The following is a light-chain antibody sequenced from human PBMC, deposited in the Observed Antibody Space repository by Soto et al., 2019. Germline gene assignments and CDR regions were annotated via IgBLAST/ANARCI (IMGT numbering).Light chain of an antibody. J-gene: IGKJ3*01. CDR1: QNISTY. CDR2: AAS. Sequence: DIQMTQSPSSLSASVGDRVTITCRASQNISTYLNWYQQKPGKAPKLLIYAASRLQGGVPSRVSGSGSGTDFSLTIIGLQPEDLATCLCQQSYNIIFTVGPGTKLDIK. V-gene: IGKV1-39*01. CDR3: QQSYNIIFT.